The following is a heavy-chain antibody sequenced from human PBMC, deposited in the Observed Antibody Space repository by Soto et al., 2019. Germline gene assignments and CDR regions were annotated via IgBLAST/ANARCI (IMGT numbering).Heavy chain of an antibody. CDR1: GGSISSSSYY. D-gene: IGHD4-17*01. V-gene: IGHV4-39*07. Sequence: SETLSLTCTVSGGSISSSSYYWGWIRQPPGKGLEWIGSIYYSGSTYYNPSLKSRVTISVDTSKNQFSLKLSSVTAADTAVYYCARGEDYGDYLPPCFDYWGQGTLVTVSS. CDR2: IYYSGST. CDR3: ARGEDYGDYLPPCFDY. J-gene: IGHJ4*02.